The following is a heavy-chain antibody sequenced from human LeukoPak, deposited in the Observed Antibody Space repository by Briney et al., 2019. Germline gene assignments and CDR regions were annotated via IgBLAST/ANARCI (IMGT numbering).Heavy chain of an antibody. D-gene: IGHD3-3*01. J-gene: IGHJ4*02. CDR3: AKEMGEFWSGSEY. V-gene: IGHV3-23*01. CDR2: ISGSGDST. Sequence: PGGSLRLSCAASGFTVSSYAMSWVRQAPGKGLEWVSTISGSGDSTHYADSVKGRFTISRDSPTNPLYLQMTSLRAEDTAVYYCAKEMGEFWSGSEYWGQGTLVTVSS. CDR1: GFTVSSYA.